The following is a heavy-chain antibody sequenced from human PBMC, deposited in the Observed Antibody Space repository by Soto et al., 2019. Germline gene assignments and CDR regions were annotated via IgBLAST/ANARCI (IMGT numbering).Heavy chain of an antibody. Sequence: GGSLRLSCAASGFTLYTHGMHWVRLAPGKGLEWVAVISFDGSEKNYAYSVNGRFTISRDNPKNTLCLQMNSLRPDDSAVYYCAKMDTPMVTHYHYYGMDVWGQGTSVTVSS. CDR1: GFTLYTHG. J-gene: IGHJ6*02. V-gene: IGHV3-30*18. CDR2: ISFDGSEK. D-gene: IGHD5-18*01. CDR3: AKMDTPMVTHYHYYGMDV.